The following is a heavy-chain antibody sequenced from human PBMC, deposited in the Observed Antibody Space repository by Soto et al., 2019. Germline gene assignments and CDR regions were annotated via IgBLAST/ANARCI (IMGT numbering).Heavy chain of an antibody. CDR3: ARQEGLLPLDY. CDR2: IYYSGST. V-gene: IGHV4-39*01. CDR1: GGSISSSSYY. D-gene: IGHD3-10*01. Sequence: SETLSLTCTVSGGSISSSSYYWGWIRQPPGKGLEWIGSIYYSGSTYYNPSLKSRVTISVDTSKNQFSLKLSSVTAADTAVYYCARQEGLLPLDYWGQGTLVTVSS. J-gene: IGHJ4*02.